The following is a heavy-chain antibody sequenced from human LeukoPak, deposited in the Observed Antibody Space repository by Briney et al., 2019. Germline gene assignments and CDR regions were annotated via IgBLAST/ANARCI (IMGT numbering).Heavy chain of an antibody. CDR1: GYTFTSYD. CDR3: AREIGPIQLHLWGSAFDY. D-gene: IGHD5-18*01. CDR2: MNPNSGNT. V-gene: IGHV1-8*02. J-gene: IGHJ4*02. Sequence: GASVKVSCKASGYTFTSYDINWVRQATGQGLEWMGWMNPNSGNTGYAQKFQGRLTVTRDTSTSTVYMELSSLRSEDTAVYYCAREIGPIQLHLWGSAFDYWGQGTLVTVSS.